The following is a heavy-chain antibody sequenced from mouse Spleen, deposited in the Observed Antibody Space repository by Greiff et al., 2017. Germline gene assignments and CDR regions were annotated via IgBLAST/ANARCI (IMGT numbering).Heavy chain of an antibody. V-gene: IGHV1-63*02. CDR2: IYPGGGYT. D-gene: IGHD1-1*01. Sequence: VQRVESGAELVRPGTSVKISCKASGYTFTNYWLGWVKQRPGHGLEWIGDIYPGGGYTNYNEKFKGKATLTADTSSSTAYMQLSSLTSEDSAVYFCARWGLLRGYFDYWGQGTTLTVSS. CDR3: ARWGLLRGYFDY. J-gene: IGHJ2*01. CDR1: GYTFTNYW.